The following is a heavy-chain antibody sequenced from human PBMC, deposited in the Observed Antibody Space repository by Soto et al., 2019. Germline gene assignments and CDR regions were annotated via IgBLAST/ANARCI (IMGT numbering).Heavy chain of an antibody. J-gene: IGHJ5*02. Sequence: EVQLLESGGSLVQPGGSLRLSCTASGFTFSTFAMNWVRQAPGEGLEWVSSISGSGGNTQYADYVKGRVTISRDNTKNTPYLQITTIRAKDTAVYYCAKWDVLITTSGGWCNWFDPWGQGTLVIVSS. CDR1: GFTFSTFA. CDR3: AKWDVLITTSGGWCNWFDP. CDR2: ISGSGGNT. V-gene: IGHV3-23*01. D-gene: IGHD2-21*01.